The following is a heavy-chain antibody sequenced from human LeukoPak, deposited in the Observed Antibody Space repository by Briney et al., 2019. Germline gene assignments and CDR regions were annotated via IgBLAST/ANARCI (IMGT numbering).Heavy chain of an antibody. J-gene: IGHJ5*02. CDR1: GFTVSDNY. CDR2: MYSGGDT. Sequence: GGSLILSCAASGFTVSDNYMSWVRQAPGKGLEWVSVMYSGGDTYYANSVKGRFTFSRDISKNTLYLQMNGLRTEDTAMYYCARDAPQVPAAGVLASWGQGTLVIVSS. V-gene: IGHV3-53*01. CDR3: ARDAPQVPAAGVLAS. D-gene: IGHD6-13*01.